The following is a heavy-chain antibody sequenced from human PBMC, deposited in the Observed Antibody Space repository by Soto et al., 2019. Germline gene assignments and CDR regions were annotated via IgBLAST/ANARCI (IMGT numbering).Heavy chain of an antibody. CDR3: ARGSGVSAVAGTAPIVWFDP. Sequence: SETLSLTCAVYGGSFSGYYWSWIRQPPGKGLEWIGEINHSGSTNYNPSLKSRVTISVDTSKNQFSLKLSSVTAADTAVYYCARGSGVSAVAGTAPIVWFDPWGQGTLVTVSS. D-gene: IGHD6-19*01. V-gene: IGHV4-34*01. CDR1: GGSFSGYY. CDR2: INHSGST. J-gene: IGHJ5*02.